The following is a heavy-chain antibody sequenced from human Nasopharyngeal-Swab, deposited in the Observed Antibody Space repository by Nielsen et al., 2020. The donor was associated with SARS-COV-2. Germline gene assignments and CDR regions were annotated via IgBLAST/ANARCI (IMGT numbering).Heavy chain of an antibody. D-gene: IGHD3-10*01. CDR1: GYSFSTYW. V-gene: IGHV5-51*01. J-gene: IGHJ6*02. CDR2: IYPGDSDT. Sequence: GESLKISCEGSGYSFSTYWIGWVRQMPGKGLECMGIIYPGDSDTRYSPSFQGQVTISADKSISTAYLHWSSLKASDTAMYYCARQDRYGSGSYGMDVWGQGTTVTVSS. CDR3: ARQDRYGSGSYGMDV.